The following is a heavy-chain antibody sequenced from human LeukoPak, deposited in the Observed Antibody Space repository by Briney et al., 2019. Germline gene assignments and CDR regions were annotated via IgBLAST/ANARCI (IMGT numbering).Heavy chain of an antibody. V-gene: IGHV1-46*01. CDR1: GFTFSSYG. J-gene: IGHJ3*02. CDR2: INPSGGST. CDR3: ARERNLGYGGYDWENAFDI. D-gene: IGHD5-12*01. Sequence: GGSLRLSCAASGFTFSSYGMHWVRQAPGQGLEWMGIINPSGGSTSYAQKFQGRVTMTRDTSTSTVYMELSSLRSEDTAVYYCARERNLGYGGYDWENAFDIWGQGTMVTVSS.